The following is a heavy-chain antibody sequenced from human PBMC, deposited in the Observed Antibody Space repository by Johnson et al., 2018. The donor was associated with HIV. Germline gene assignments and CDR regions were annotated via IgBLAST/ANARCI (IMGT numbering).Heavy chain of an antibody. Sequence: VQLVESGGGLVQPGGSLRLSCAASGFTVSSNYMSWVRQAPGKGLEWVSVIYSGGSTIYYAASVKGRFTISRDHAKNSLYLQMNSLRAEDTAVYYCARDTYYYDSSGYLDAFDIWGQGTMVTVSS. D-gene: IGHD3-22*01. V-gene: IGHV3-66*01. CDR3: ARDTYYYDSSGYLDAFDI. CDR2: IYSGGSTI. CDR1: GFTVSSNY. J-gene: IGHJ3*02.